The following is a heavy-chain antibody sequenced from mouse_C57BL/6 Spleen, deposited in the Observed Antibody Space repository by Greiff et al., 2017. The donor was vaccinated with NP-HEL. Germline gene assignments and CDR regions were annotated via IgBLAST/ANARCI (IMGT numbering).Heavy chain of an antibody. CDR1: GYTFTSYW. CDR3: ARSDSNYGAMDY. V-gene: IGHV1-64*01. Sequence: QVHVKQPGAELVKPGASVQLSCKASGYTFTSYWMHWVKQRPGQGLEWIGMIHPNSGSTNYNEKFKSKATLTVDKSSSTAYMQLSSLTSEDSAVYYCARSDSNYGAMDYWGQGTSVTVSS. CDR2: IHPNSGST. D-gene: IGHD2-5*01. J-gene: IGHJ4*01.